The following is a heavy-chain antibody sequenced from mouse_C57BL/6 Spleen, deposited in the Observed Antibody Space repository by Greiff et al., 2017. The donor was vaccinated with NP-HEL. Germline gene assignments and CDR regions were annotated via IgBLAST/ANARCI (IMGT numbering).Heavy chain of an antibody. Sequence: EVMLVESGGGLVQPGGSLKLSCAASGFTFSDYYMYWVRQTPEKRLEWVAYISNGGGSTYYPDTVKGRFTISRDNAKNTLYLQMSRLKSEDTAMYYCARQGYGTGYFDVWGTGTTVTVSS. CDR2: ISNGGGST. CDR1: GFTFSDYY. J-gene: IGHJ1*03. V-gene: IGHV5-12*01. D-gene: IGHD1-1*01. CDR3: ARQGYGTGYFDV.